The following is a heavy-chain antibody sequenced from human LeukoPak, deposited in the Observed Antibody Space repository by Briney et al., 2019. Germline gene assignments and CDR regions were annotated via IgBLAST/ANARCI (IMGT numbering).Heavy chain of an antibody. CDR2: ISYDGSNK. CDR1: GFTFSSYA. D-gene: IGHD1-7*01. V-gene: IGHV3-30-3*01. CDR3: AKGLRTGTTWVDWFDP. J-gene: IGHJ5*02. Sequence: PGGSLRLSCAASGFTFSSYAMHWVRQAPGKGLEWVAVISYDGSNKYYADSVKGRFTISRDNSKNTLYLQMNSLRAEDTAVYYCAKGLRTGTTWVDWFDPWGQGTLVTVSS.